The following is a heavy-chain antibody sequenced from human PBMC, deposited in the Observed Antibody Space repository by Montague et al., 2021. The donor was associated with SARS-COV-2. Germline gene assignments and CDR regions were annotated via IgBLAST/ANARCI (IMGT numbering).Heavy chain of an antibody. Sequence: SETLSLTCTVSGGSISNFYWSWLRQPPGRGLEWIAYVFYSGTTSYNPSLKSRATISVDTSKNQFSLRLDSVTAADTAVYYCARHTSATHSFFASWGQGTLVTVSS. CDR2: VFYSGTT. D-gene: IGHD1-26*01. J-gene: IGHJ4*02. V-gene: IGHV4-59*01. CDR1: GGSISNFY. CDR3: ARHTSATHSFFAS.